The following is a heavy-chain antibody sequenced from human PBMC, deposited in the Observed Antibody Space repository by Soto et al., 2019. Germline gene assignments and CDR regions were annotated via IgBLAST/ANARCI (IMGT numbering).Heavy chain of an antibody. CDR2: IYSGGST. V-gene: IGHV3-66*01. CDR1: GFTVSSNY. Sequence: LGGSLRLSCAASGFTVSSNYMSWVRQAPGKGLEWVSVIYSGGSTYYADSVKGRFTISRDNSKNTLYLQMSSLRAEDTAVYYCAGPTIRPHAAGDWEITMFRGGQPDAFDIWGQGTMVTVSS. J-gene: IGHJ3*02. CDR3: AGPTIRPHAAGDWEITMFRGGQPDAFDI. D-gene: IGHD3-10*01.